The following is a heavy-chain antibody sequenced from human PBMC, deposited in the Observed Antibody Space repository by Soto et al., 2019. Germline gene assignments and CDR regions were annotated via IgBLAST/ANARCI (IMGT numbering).Heavy chain of an antibody. J-gene: IGHJ5*02. CDR2: IYHSGRT. CDR1: GGSISSGGYS. CDR3: ATQEVGGSYVYTFDP. Sequence: SETLSLTCAVSGGSISSGGYSWSWIRQPPGKGLEWIGYIYHSGRTYYNPSLKSRVTISVDRSKNQFSLKLSSVTAADTAVYYCATQEVGGSYVYTFDPWGQGTLVTVSS. D-gene: IGHD1-26*01. V-gene: IGHV4-30-2*01.